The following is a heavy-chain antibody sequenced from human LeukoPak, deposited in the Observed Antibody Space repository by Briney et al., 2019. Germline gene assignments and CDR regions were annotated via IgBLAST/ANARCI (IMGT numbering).Heavy chain of an antibody. CDR3: ARGVAATTPLMSY. J-gene: IGHJ4*02. CDR2: MNPNSGKT. D-gene: IGHD2-15*01. Sequence: ASMKVSCKASGYTFTGYYMHWVRQATGQGLEWMGWMNPNSGKTGYAQKFQGRVTITRNTSISTAYMELSSLRSEDTAVYYCARGVAATTPLMSYWGQGTLVTVSS. V-gene: IGHV1-8*03. CDR1: GYTFTGYY.